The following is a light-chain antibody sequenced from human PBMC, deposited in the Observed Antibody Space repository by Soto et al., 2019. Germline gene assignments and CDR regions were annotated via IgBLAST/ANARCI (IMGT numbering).Light chain of an antibody. V-gene: IGKV3-15*01. CDR2: GAV. Sequence: EIVMTQSPVTLSVSPGERATLSCRASQSVGGDLAWYQQIPGQAPRLLIYGAVTRATGVAARFSGGGSGTEVTLTVDSLQSEDLALYYCQQYYAWPRTFGQGTKLEI. CDR3: QQYYAWPRT. CDR1: QSVGGD. J-gene: IGKJ2*01.